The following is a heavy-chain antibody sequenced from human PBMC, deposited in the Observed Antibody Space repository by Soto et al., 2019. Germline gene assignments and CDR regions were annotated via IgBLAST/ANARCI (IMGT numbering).Heavy chain of an antibody. CDR1: GFTFSSYS. V-gene: IGHV3-48*02. Sequence: EVQLVESGGGLVQPGGSLRLSCAASGFTFSSYSMNWVRQAPGKGLEWVSYISSSTSTIYYAHSVKGRFTISRDNAKNALYLQMNTPRDEGTAVYYSAREGGILNWFDPWGQGTLVTVSS. J-gene: IGHJ5*02. CDR2: ISSSTSTI. D-gene: IGHD1-26*01. CDR3: AREGGILNWFDP.